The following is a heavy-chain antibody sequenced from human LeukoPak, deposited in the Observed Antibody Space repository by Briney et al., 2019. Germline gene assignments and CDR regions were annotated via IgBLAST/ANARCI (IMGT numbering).Heavy chain of an antibody. V-gene: IGHV3-9*01. Sequence: PGRSLRLSCVASGFTFDDYAMHWVRQAPGKGLEWVSGISWNSGSIGYADSVKGRFTISRDNAKNSLYLQMNSLRAEDTASYYCAKDIGSSDPSSYFDYWGQGTLVTVSS. CDR1: GFTFDDYA. J-gene: IGHJ4*02. CDR2: ISWNSGSI. CDR3: AKDIGSSDPSSYFDY.